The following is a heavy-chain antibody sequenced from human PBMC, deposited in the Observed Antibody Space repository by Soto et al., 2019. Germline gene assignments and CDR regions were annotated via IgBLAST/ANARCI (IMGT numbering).Heavy chain of an antibody. J-gene: IGHJ3*01. CDR1: GGSITNYY. Sequence: QVQLQESGPGLVKPSETLSLTCTVPGGSITNYYWTWIRQLPGKRLEWIAHIHNSGNTNSNPSLKSRVTISMDTSKNQISLRLTSVTGADTAMYYCARLQYTVVRPIDLWGQGTMVTVSS. CDR3: ARLQYTVVRPIDL. CDR2: IHNSGNT. V-gene: IGHV4-59*01. D-gene: IGHD4-17*01.